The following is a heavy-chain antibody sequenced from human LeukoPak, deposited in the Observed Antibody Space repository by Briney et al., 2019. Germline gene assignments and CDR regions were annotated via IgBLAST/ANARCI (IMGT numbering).Heavy chain of an antibody. CDR2: IYYSGST. CDR3: ARWTRRDGYRGHDLNFDY. V-gene: IGHV4-59*08. D-gene: IGHD5-24*01. J-gene: IGHJ4*02. Sequence: KPSETLSLTCTVSGGSISSYYWSWIRQPPGKGLEWIGYIYYSGSTNYNPSLKSRVTISLDTSKNQFSLKLSSVTAADTAVYYCARWTRRDGYRGHDLNFDYWGQGTLVTVSS. CDR1: GGSISSYY.